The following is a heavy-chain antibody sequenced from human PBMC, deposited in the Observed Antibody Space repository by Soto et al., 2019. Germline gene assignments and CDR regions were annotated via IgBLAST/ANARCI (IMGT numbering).Heavy chain of an antibody. CDR2: INPNSGGT. V-gene: IGHV1-2*04. CDR3: ARGHCSSTSCYSYFDY. CDR1: GHTFTGYY. Sequence: GASVKVSCKASGHTFTGYYMHWVRQAPGQGLEWMGWINPNSGGTNYAQKFQGWVTMTRDTSISTAYMELSRLRSDDTAVYYCARGHCSSTSCYSYFDYWGQGTLVTVSS. D-gene: IGHD2-2*01. J-gene: IGHJ4*02.